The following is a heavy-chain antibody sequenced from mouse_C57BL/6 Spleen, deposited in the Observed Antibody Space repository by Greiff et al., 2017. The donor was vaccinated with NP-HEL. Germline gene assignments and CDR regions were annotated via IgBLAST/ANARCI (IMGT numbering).Heavy chain of an antibody. V-gene: IGHV1-61*01. J-gene: IGHJ2*01. CDR3: ARAHYYGSSPGYFDY. CDR1: GYTFTSYW. CDR2: IYPSDSET. D-gene: IGHD1-1*01. Sequence: QVQLQQPGAELVRPGSSVKLSCKASGYTFTSYWMDWVKQRPGQGLEWIGNIYPSDSETHYNQKFKDKATLTVDKSSSTAYMQLSSLTSEDSAVYYCARAHYYGSSPGYFDYWGQGTTLTVSS.